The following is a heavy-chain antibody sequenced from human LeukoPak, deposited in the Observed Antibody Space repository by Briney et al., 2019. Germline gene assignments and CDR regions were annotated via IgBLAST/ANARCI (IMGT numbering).Heavy chain of an antibody. V-gene: IGHV1-18*01. CDR3: ARDLRECSSTSCHYWYFDL. CDR2: ISAYNGNT. D-gene: IGHD2-2*01. CDR1: GYTFTSYG. J-gene: IGHJ2*01. Sequence: ASVKVSCKASGYTFTSYGISWVRQAPGQGLEWMGWISAYNGNTNYAQKLQGRVTMTTDTSTSTAYMELRSLRSDDTAVYYCARDLRECSSTSCHYWYFDLWGRGTLVTVSS.